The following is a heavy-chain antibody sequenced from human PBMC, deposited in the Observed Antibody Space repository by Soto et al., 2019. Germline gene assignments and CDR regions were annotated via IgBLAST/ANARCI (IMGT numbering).Heavy chain of an antibody. Sequence: VSLRLSCAASGFTFSSYWMSWVRQAPGKGLEWVANIKQDGSEKYYVDSVKGRFTISRDNAKNSLYLQMNSLRAEDTAVYYCARDRDSSALSPTWGQGTLVTVSS. CDR2: IKQDGSEK. CDR1: GFTFSSYW. J-gene: IGHJ5*02. CDR3: ARDRDSSALSPT. V-gene: IGHV3-7*01. D-gene: IGHD3-22*01.